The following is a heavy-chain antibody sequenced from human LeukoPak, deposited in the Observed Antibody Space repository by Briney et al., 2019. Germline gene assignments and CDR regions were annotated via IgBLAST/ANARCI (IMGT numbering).Heavy chain of an antibody. CDR2: IWYDGSNK. D-gene: IGHD3-9*01. CDR3: ARASHGYDILTGDFSFDI. Sequence: PGRSLRLSCAASGFTFSSYGMHWVRQAPGKGLEWVAVIWYDGSNKYYADSVKGRFTISRDNSKNTLYLQMNSLRAEDTAVYYCARASHGYDILTGDFSFDIWGQGTMVTVSS. J-gene: IGHJ3*02. CDR1: GFTFSSYG. V-gene: IGHV3-33*01.